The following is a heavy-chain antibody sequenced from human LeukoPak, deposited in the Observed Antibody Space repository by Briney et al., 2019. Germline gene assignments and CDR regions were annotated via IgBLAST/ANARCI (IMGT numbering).Heavy chain of an antibody. CDR3: ASGSTRDSYDFDY. Sequence: PSETLSLTCAVYGGSFSGYYWSWIRQPPGKGLEWIGEINHSGSTNYNPSLKSRVTISVDTSKNQFSLKLSSATAADTAVYYCASGSTRDSYDFDYWGQGTLVTVSS. V-gene: IGHV4-34*01. CDR1: GGSFSGYY. CDR2: INHSGST. J-gene: IGHJ4*02. D-gene: IGHD5-18*01.